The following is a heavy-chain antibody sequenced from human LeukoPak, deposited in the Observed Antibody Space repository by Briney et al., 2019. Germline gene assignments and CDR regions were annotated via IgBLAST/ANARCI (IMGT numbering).Heavy chain of an antibody. CDR2: IHWNGDTT. CDR3: ARGIRYYYYYYMDV. CDR1: GFTFDDYG. D-gene: IGHD3-9*01. Sequence: GGSLRLSCAASGFTFDDYGMNWVRQAPGKGMEWISGIHWNGDTTNYAASVEGRFTISRDNAKNSLYLQMNSLRAEDTALYYCARGIRYYYYYYMDVWGKGTTVTVSS. J-gene: IGHJ6*03. V-gene: IGHV3-20*04.